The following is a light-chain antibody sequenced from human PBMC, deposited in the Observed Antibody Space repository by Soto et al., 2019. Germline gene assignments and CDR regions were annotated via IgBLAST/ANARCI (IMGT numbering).Light chain of an antibody. CDR2: DVS. CDR1: SSDVGAYNF. CDR3: YSYAGSYTWV. V-gene: IGLV2-11*01. Sequence: QSALTQPRSVSGFPGQSVTISCTGSSSDVGAYNFVSWYQQHPGKAPKLIIYDVSKRPSGVPDRFSASNSGNTASLTISGLQAEDESDYYCYSYAGSYTWVFGGGTKLTVL. J-gene: IGLJ3*02.